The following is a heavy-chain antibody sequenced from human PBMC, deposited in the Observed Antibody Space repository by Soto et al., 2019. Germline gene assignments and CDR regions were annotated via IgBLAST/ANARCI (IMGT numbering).Heavy chain of an antibody. CDR3: ARDLRGHHDTAMVSGLFDY. CDR2: IWYDGSNK. V-gene: IGHV3-33*01. CDR1: GFTFSSYG. J-gene: IGHJ4*02. D-gene: IGHD5-18*01. Sequence: QVQLVESGGGVVQPGRSLRLSCAASGFTFSSYGMHWVRQAPGKGLEWVAVIWYDGSNKYYADSVKGRFTISRDNSKNTLYVQMSSLRAEDTADYYCARDLRGHHDTAMVSGLFDYWGQGTLVTVSS.